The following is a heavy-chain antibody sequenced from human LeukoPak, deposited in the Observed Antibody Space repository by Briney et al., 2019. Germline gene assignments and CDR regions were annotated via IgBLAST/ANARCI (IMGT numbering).Heavy chain of an antibody. J-gene: IGHJ4*02. CDR2: INSDATST. CDR3: ATSLYSGTKLDY. D-gene: IGHD1-26*01. Sequence: PGGSLTLSCAASGFTYSHYWMHWVRQTPGKGLVGVSRINSDATSTSYADSVKGRFTISRDRAKNALYLQMNGLRADDTAVYYCATSLYSGTKLDYWGQGTLVTVSS. CDR1: GFTYSHYW. V-gene: IGHV3-74*01.